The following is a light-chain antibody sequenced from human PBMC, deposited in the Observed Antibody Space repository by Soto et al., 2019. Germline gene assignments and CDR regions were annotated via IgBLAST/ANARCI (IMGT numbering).Light chain of an antibody. CDR1: QSISSW. CDR3: QQYNSYST. J-gene: IGKJ1*01. CDR2: KAS. Sequence: DIQMTQSPSTLSASVGDRVTITCRASQSISSWLAWYQQKPGKAPKLLIYKASSLESGVPSMFSGGGSGTEFTLTISCLQPDDFATYYCQQYNSYSTFGQGTKVEIK. V-gene: IGKV1-5*03.